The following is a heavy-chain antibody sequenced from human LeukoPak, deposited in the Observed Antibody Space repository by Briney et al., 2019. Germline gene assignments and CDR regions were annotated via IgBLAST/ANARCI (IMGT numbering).Heavy chain of an antibody. V-gene: IGHV4-31*03. Sequence: SETLSLTCTVSGGSISSGGYYWSWIRQHPGKGLEWIGYIYYSGSTYYNPSLKSRVTISVDTSKNQFSLKLSSVTAADTAVYYCARVGGRGLTVTRYYYYYYMDVWGKGTTVTVSS. CDR1: GGSISSGGYY. CDR3: ARVGGRGLTVTRYYYYYYMDV. D-gene: IGHD4-17*01. CDR2: IYYSGST. J-gene: IGHJ6*03.